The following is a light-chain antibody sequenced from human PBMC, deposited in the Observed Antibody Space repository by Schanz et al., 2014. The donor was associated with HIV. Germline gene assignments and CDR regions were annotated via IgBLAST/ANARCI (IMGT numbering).Light chain of an antibody. CDR3: QQYNTLSRT. CDR2: RAS. V-gene: IGKV1-5*03. CDR1: QRISWW. J-gene: IGKJ1*01. Sequence: DIQMTQSPSTLSTSVGDRVTITCRASQRISWWLAWYQQKPGQAPSLLIYRASTLQTGVPSRFSGSGSGTEFTLTISSLQPADFATYYCQQYNTLSRTFGPGTKVE.